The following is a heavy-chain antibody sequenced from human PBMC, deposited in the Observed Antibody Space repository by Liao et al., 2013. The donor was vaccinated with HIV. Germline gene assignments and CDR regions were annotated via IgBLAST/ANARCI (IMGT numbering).Heavy chain of an antibody. Sequence: QVQLQQWGAGLLKPSETLSLTCAVYGGSFSGYYWSWIRQPPGKGLEWIGEINPGGSTNYNPSLKSRVTISVDTSENQFSLRLSSVTAADTAVYYCCVDREGLVVLVPVPTTDFDYWGQGTLVTVSS. CDR1: GGSFSGYY. CDR3: CVDREGLVVLVPVPTTDFDY. V-gene: IGHV4-34*01. J-gene: IGHJ4*02. D-gene: IGHD2-2*01. CDR2: INPGGST.